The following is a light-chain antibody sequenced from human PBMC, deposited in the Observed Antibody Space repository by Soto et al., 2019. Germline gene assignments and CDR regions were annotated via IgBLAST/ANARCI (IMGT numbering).Light chain of an antibody. CDR3: SSYTSSSTWV. CDR2: DVS. V-gene: IGLV2-14*01. CDR1: SSDVGGYNY. J-gene: IGLJ3*02. Sequence: QSALTQPASVSGSPGQSIAISCTGTSSDVGGYNYVSWYQQHPGKTPNLMIYDVSNRPSGVSNRFSGSKSGNTASLTISRLQAEDESNYYCSSYTSSSTWVFGGGTQLTVL.